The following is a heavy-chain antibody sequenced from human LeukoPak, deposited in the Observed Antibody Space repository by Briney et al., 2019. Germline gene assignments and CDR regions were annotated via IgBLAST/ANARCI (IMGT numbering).Heavy chain of an antibody. D-gene: IGHD3-10*01. J-gene: IGHJ5*02. Sequence: AAVTVSCKASGYTFTGYYMHWVRQAPGQGLEWMGWISNYSSHTTYAQKFQGRVTMTTDTSTTTAYMELRSLRSDDTAVYYCARDEGRVSGSFNPWGQGTLVTVSS. CDR1: GYTFTGYY. CDR3: ARDEGRVSGSFNP. CDR2: ISNYSSHT. V-gene: IGHV1-18*04.